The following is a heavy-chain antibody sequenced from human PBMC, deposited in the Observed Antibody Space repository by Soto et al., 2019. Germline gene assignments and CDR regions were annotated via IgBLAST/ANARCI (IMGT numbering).Heavy chain of an antibody. J-gene: IGHJ5*02. V-gene: IGHV1-2*02. CDR2: INPNSGGT. CDR3: ARGLTIFGVSPGLDP. D-gene: IGHD3-3*01. CDR1: GYTFTGYY. Sequence: QVQLAQSGAEVKKPGASVKVSCKASGYTFTGYYMHWVRQAPGQGLEWMGWINPNSGGTNYAQKFQGRVTMTRDTSISTAYMELSRLRSDDTAVYYCARGLTIFGVSPGLDPWGQGTLVTVSS.